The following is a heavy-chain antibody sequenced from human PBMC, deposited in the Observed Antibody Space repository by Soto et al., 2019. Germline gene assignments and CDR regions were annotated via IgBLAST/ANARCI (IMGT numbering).Heavy chain of an antibody. V-gene: IGHV1-69*13. CDR1: GGTFSSYA. CDR3: ARDPSIAGADGEEYYYYYGMDV. Sequence: SVKVSCKASGGTFSSYAISWVRQAPGQGLEWMGGIIPIFGTANYAQKFQGRVTITADESTSTAYMELSSLISEDTAVYYCARDPSIAGADGEEYYYYYGMDVWG. CDR2: IIPIFGTA. D-gene: IGHD1-26*01. J-gene: IGHJ6*02.